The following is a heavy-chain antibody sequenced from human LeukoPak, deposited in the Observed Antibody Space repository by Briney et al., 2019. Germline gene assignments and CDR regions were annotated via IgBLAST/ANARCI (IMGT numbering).Heavy chain of an antibody. V-gene: IGHV3-66*01. CDR2: IYSGGST. Sequence: GGSLRLSCAASGFTFSSYAMHWVRQAPGKGLEWVSVIYSGGSTYYADSVKGRFTISRDNSKNTLYLQMNSLRAEDTAVYYCARDLIGMDVWGQGTTVTVSS. CDR3: ARDLIGMDV. CDR1: GFTFSSYA. J-gene: IGHJ6*02.